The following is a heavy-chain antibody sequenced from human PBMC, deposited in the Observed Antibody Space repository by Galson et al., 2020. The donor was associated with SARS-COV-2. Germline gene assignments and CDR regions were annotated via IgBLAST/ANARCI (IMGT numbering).Heavy chain of an antibody. D-gene: IGHD3-3*01. Sequence: ESGPTLVKPTETLTLTCTVSGFSLSNARMGVSWIRQPPGKALEWLAHIFSNDEKSYSTSLKSRLTISKDTSKSQVVLTMTNMDPVDTATYYCARTPKEVTIFGVFYYGMDVWGQGTTVTVSS. V-gene: IGHV2-26*01. J-gene: IGHJ6*02. CDR2: IFSNDEK. CDR1: GFSLSNARMG. CDR3: ARTPKEVTIFGVFYYGMDV.